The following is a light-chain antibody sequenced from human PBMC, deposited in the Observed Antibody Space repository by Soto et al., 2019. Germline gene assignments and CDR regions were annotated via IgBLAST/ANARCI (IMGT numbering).Light chain of an antibody. V-gene: IGLV1-44*01. J-gene: IGLJ2*01. CDR3: AAWADSLTGVV. CDR2: SNN. CDR1: SSNIGSNT. Sequence: QSVLTQPPSASGTPGQRVTISCSGSSSNIGSNTVNWYQQLPGTAPKLLIYSNNQRPSGVPDRFSGSKSGTSASLAISGLQSEDEADYYCAAWADSLTGVVFGGGTKLTDL.